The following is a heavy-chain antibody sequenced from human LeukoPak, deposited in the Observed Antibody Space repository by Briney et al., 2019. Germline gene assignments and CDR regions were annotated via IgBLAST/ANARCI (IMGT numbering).Heavy chain of an antibody. CDR1: GYTFTGYY. V-gene: IGHV1-2*02. D-gene: IGHD2-2*01. Sequence: GASVKVSCKASGYTFTGYYMHWVRQAPGQGLEWMGWINPNSGGTNYAQKFQGRVTMTRDTSISTAYMELSRLRSDDTAVYYCARGELGYCSSTSCYAFDYWGQGTLVTVSS. J-gene: IGHJ4*02. CDR3: ARGELGYCSSTSCYAFDY. CDR2: INPNSGGT.